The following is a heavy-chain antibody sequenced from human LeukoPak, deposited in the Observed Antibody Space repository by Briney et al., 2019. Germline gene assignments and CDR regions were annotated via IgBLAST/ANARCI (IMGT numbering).Heavy chain of an antibody. J-gene: IGHJ4*02. CDR1: GFTFSNDW. CDR2: IKKKTDGGTT. D-gene: IGHD3-22*01. CDR3: TTAGLSGYYDSTGYYYFDY. Sequence: PGGSLRLSCAASGFTFSNDWMTWVLQAPGKGLEWVGRIKKKTDGGTTDYAAPVKGRFSISRDDSKNTLYLQMDSLKSEDTAVYYCTTAGLSGYYDSTGYYYFDYWGQGTLVTVSS. V-gene: IGHV3-15*01.